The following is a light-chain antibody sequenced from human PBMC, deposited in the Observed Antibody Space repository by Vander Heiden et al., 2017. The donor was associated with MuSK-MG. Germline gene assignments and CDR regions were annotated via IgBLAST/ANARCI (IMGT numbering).Light chain of an antibody. CDR2: DAS. Sequence: DIVLTQSLATLSLSPGERATLSCRASQSVSSCLSWYQQKPGQAPRRLIYDASNSATSIPARFSGSSSGTDFSLPISSIEPEDFAVYYCQQRSNLPPYTFGQGTKLDIK. CDR3: QQRSNLPPYT. CDR1: QSVSSC. J-gene: IGKJ2*01. V-gene: IGKV3-11*01.